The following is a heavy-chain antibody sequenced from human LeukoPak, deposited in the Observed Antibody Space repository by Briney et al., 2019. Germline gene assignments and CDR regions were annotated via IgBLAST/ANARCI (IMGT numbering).Heavy chain of an antibody. CDR2: IYPNSGGT. V-gene: IGHV1-2*02. J-gene: IGHJ3*02. CDR1: GYTFTGYY. D-gene: IGHD3-3*01. CDR3: ARAIFGVVIAAFDI. Sequence: ASVKVSCKASGYTFTGYYMHWVRQAPGQGLEWMGWIYPNSGGTNYAQKFQGRVTMTRDTSISTAYMELSRLRSDDTAVYYCARAIFGVVIAAFDIWGQGTMVTVSS.